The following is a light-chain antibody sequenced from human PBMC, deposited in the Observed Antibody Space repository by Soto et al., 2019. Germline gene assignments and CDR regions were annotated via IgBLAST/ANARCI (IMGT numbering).Light chain of an antibody. CDR1: QSVSSN. V-gene: IGKV3-15*01. J-gene: IGKJ2*01. Sequence: EIVMTQSPATLSVSPGERATLSCRASQSVSSNLAWYQQKPGQAPRLLIYGASTRATGIPARFSGSGSGTELTLTISSLQAEDFAVYYCQQYNNWPPAYTFGQGTKLEI. CDR3: QQYNNWPPAYT. CDR2: GAS.